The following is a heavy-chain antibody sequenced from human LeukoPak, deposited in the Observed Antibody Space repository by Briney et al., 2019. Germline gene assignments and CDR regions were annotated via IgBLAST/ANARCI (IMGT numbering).Heavy chain of an antibody. J-gene: IGHJ4*02. Sequence: SETLSLTCTVPGGSISSYYWSWIRQPAGKGLEWIGRIYTSGSTNYNPSLKSRVTMSVDTSKNQFSLKLSSVTAADTAVYYCARVLYYDSSGYEYYFDYWGQGTLVTVSS. D-gene: IGHD3-22*01. CDR1: GGSISSYY. CDR3: ARVLYYDSSGYEYYFDY. V-gene: IGHV4-4*07. CDR2: IYTSGST.